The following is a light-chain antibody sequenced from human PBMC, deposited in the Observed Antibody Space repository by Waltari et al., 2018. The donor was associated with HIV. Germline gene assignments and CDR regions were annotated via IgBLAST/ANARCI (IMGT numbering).Light chain of an antibody. CDR3: QQLNSYLGYT. CDR2: AVS. CDR1: QAISGN. V-gene: IGKV1-9*01. Sequence: DTQLTQSPSFLSASVGDRVTITCRASQAISGNLAWYQQRPGRAPKLLVYAVSALQSGVPSRFSGSVAGTRFTLTINRLQPEDFATYYCQQLNSYLGYTSGQGT. J-gene: IGKJ2*01.